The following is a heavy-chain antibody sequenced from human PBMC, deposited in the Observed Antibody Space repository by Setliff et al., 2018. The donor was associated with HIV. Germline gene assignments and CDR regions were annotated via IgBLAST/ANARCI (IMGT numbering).Heavy chain of an antibody. D-gene: IGHD3-22*01. CDR1: GGTFSSYA. CDR3: ARNRVPDSDYYYMDV. CDR2: IIPFYDTP. Sequence: SVKVSCKASGGTFSSYAINWVRQAPGQGLEWMGVIIPFYDTPIYALNFQGRVTITADESTSTAYMELSGLTSEDSAVYYCARNRVPDSDYYYMDVWGKGTTVTVSS. J-gene: IGHJ6*03. V-gene: IGHV1-69*13.